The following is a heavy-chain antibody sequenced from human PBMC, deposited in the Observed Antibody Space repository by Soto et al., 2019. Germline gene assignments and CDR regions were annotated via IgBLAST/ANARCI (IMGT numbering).Heavy chain of an antibody. Sequence: SETLSLTCIVSGGSISEKYWNWVRQPPGKGLEWVGLIFANGHTDYNPSLKSRVTMSVDASKNQFSLRLTSMTAADTAVYYCVASLAASGLNWLDPWGRGTLVTVSS. V-gene: IGHV4-4*07. CDR3: VASLAASGLNWLDP. D-gene: IGHD6-13*01. J-gene: IGHJ5*02. CDR1: GGSISEKY. CDR2: IFANGHT.